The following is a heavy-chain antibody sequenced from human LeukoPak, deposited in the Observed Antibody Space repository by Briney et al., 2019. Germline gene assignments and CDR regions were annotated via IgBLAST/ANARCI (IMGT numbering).Heavy chain of an antibody. CDR2: INPNSGGT. V-gene: IGHV1-2*02. J-gene: IGHJ5*02. CDR3: ARDPGGIVVVVAATGGNRFDP. CDR1: GYTFTGYY. D-gene: IGHD2-15*01. Sequence: ASVKVSCKASGYTFTGYYMHWVRQAPGQGLEWMGWINPNSGGTNYAQKFQGRVTMTRDTSISTAYMELSRLRSDDTAVYYCARDPGGIVVVVAATGGNRFDPWGQGTLVTVSS.